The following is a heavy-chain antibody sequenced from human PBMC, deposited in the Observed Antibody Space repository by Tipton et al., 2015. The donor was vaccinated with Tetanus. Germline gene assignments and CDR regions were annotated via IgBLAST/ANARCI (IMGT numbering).Heavy chain of an antibody. CDR1: GGSVSGGDYH. CDR2: ILYGGST. Sequence: TLSLTCTVSGGSVSGGDYHWSWIRQPPGKGLEYIGYILYGGSTHHNPSLKSRLTMSADPAKNQFSLRLTSVTAADTAVYYCARIHDFWSGYFDFWGQGTLVTVSP. CDR3: ARIHDFWSGYFDF. V-gene: IGHV4-61*08. D-gene: IGHD3-3*01. J-gene: IGHJ4*02.